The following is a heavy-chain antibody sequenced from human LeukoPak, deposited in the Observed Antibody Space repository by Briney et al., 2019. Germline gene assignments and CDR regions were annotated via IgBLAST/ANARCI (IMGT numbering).Heavy chain of an antibody. CDR3: ASGGIMGATDSFDY. V-gene: IGHV3-30*02. D-gene: IGHD1-26*01. CDR2: IWYDGSDK. CDR1: EFTFSSYG. Sequence: GGSLRLSCAASEFTFSSYGMHWVRQAPGKGLEWVALIWYDGSDKYYADSVKGRFTISRDNSKNTLYLQMNSLRADDTAVYYCASGGIMGATDSFDYWGQGTLVTVSS. J-gene: IGHJ4*02.